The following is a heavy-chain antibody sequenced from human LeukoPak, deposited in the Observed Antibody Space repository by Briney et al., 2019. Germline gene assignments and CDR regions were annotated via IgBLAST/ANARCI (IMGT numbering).Heavy chain of an antibody. CDR3: ARDGVVWSRSRGYCSGGSCYWFDP. D-gene: IGHD2-15*01. V-gene: IGHV1-2*02. CDR2: INPNSGGT. CDR1: GYTFTNYY. J-gene: IGHJ5*02. Sequence: ASVKLSCKASGYTFTNYYMHWVRQAPGQGLEWMGWINPNSGGTNYAQKFQGRVTMTRDMSISTAYMELSRLRSDDTAVYCCARDGVVWSRSRGYCSGGSCYWFDPWGQGTLVTVSS.